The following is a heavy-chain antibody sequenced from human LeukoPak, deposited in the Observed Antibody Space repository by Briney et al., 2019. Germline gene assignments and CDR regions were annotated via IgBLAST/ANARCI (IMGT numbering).Heavy chain of an antibody. CDR1: GDSVSSGSSY. Sequence: SETMSLTCIVSGDSVSSGSSYWSWLRQPPGKGLEWIGYVYYSGSTNYNPSLKSRVTISVDTSKNQFSLNLNSVTAADTAVYHRASGGCSGGSCREGYFDYWGQGTLVTVSS. V-gene: IGHV4-61*01. J-gene: IGHJ4*02. CDR3: ASGGCSGGSCREGYFDY. CDR2: VYYSGST. D-gene: IGHD2-15*01.